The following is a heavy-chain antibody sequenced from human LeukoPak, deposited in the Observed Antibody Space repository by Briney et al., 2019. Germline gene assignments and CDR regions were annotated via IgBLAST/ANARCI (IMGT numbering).Heavy chain of an antibody. D-gene: IGHD1-26*01. CDR1: GFTFRSYG. J-gene: IGHJ4*02. CDR2: ITSSGSTI. V-gene: IGHV3-48*03. Sequence: GGSLRLSCAASGFTFRSYGMNWVRQAPGKGLEWVSYITSSGSTIYYADSVKGRFTISRDNAKTSLYLQMNSLRAEDTAVYYCASEFIVGATFDYWGLGTLVTVSS. CDR3: ASEFIVGATFDY.